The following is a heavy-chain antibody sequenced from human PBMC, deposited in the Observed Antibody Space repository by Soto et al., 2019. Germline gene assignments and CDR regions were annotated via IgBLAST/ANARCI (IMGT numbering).Heavy chain of an antibody. D-gene: IGHD3-22*01. V-gene: IGHV3-30*18. Sequence: GGSLRLSCAASGFTFSSYGMHWVRQAPGKGLEWVAVISYDGSNKYYADSVKGRFTISRDNSKNTLYLQMNSLRAEDTAVYYCAKLPGYDSSGVDYWGQGTLVTVSS. CDR2: ISYDGSNK. J-gene: IGHJ4*02. CDR1: GFTFSSYG. CDR3: AKLPGYDSSGVDY.